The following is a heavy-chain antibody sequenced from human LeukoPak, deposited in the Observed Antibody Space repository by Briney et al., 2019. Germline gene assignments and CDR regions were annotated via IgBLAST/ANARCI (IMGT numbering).Heavy chain of an antibody. J-gene: IGHJ4*02. Sequence: GGSLRLSCAASGFTFSTSGMNRVRQAPGKGLEWVSYISLSSSTIYYADSVKGRFTISRDNAKNSLYLQMNSLRAEDTARYYCAREWPYSSSWSSFDSWGQGIMVTVSS. CDR1: GFTFSTSG. V-gene: IGHV3-48*01. CDR2: ISLSSSTI. D-gene: IGHD6-13*01. CDR3: AREWPYSSSWSSFDS.